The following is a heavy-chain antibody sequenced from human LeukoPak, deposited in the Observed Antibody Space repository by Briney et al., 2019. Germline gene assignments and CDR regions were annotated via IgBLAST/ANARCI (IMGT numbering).Heavy chain of an antibody. CDR1: GYSISSGYY. CDR2: IYHSGST. CDR3: ARADYDFWSGYFSPPDV. D-gene: IGHD3-3*01. J-gene: IGHJ6*04. Sequence: PSETLSLTCTVSGYSISSGYYWGWIRQPPGKGLVWIGSIYHSGSTYYNPSLKSRVTISVDTSKNQFSLKLSSVTAADTAVYYCARADYDFWSGYFSPPDVWGKGTTVTVSS. V-gene: IGHV4-38-2*02.